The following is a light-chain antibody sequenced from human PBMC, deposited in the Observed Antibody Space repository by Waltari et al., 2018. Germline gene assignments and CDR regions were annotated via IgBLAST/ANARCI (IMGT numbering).Light chain of an antibody. Sequence: IALTKSPGTPSSPPRERATLYCRASQSVTRTLAWYQQKPGQAPRLLIYDASTRATGIPDRFSGSGSGTDFSLTISRLEPEDFAVYYCQKYGTLPATFGQGTKVEIK. CDR2: DAS. CDR1: QSVTRT. V-gene: IGKV3-20*01. CDR3: QKYGTLPAT. J-gene: IGKJ1*01.